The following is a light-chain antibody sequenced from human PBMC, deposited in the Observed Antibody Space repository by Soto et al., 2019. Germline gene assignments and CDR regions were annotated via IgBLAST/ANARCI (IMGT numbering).Light chain of an antibody. CDR1: GSDIGDYNY. CDR2: DVS. CDR3: SSFTSSNIVV. V-gene: IGLV2-14*03. J-gene: IGLJ2*01. Sequence: QSVLTQPASVSGSPGQSITISCTATGSDIGDYNYVSWYQQHPGKVPKLMIYDVSHRPTVVSSRFSGSKSGNTASLTISGLQAEDEADYYCSSFTSSNIVVFGGGTKVTVL.